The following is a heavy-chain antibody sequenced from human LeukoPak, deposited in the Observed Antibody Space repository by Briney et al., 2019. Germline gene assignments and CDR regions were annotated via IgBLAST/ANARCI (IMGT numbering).Heavy chain of an antibody. CDR2: ITSSSGST. Sequence: GGSLRLSCAVSGFAFSSDAMSWVRQAPGKGLEWVSRITSSSGSTHYADSVKGRFTVSRDNSKNTLYLQMNSLRAEDTAVYYCAKSVGYFDDWGQGTLVTVSS. CDR3: AKSVGYFDD. D-gene: IGHD3-22*01. J-gene: IGHJ4*02. CDR1: GFAFSSDA. V-gene: IGHV3-23*01.